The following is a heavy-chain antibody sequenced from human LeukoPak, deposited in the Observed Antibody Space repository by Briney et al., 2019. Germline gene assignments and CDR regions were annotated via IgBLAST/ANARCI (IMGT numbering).Heavy chain of an antibody. Sequence: GGSLRLSCAASGFTVSSNYMSWVRQAPGKGLEGVSVIYSGGSTYYADSVKGRFTISRDNAKNSLYLQMNSLRAEDTAVYYCARDLVYPNVYYYGMDVWGQGTTVTVSS. D-gene: IGHD2-2*02. CDR2: IYSGGST. CDR1: GFTVSSNY. J-gene: IGHJ6*02. V-gene: IGHV3-53*01. CDR3: ARDLVYPNVYYYGMDV.